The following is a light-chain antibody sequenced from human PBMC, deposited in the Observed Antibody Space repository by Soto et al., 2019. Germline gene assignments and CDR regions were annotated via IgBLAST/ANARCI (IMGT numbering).Light chain of an antibody. J-gene: IGLJ1*01. CDR3: CSYAGSNTHV. Sequence: QSVLTQPASVSGSPGQSITISCTGTSSGIGNYDLVSWYQQHPGKAPKLMIYEASKRPSGVSSRFSGSKSGNMASLTISGLQAEDEADYYCCSYAGSNTHVFGTGTKVTVL. CDR2: EAS. V-gene: IGLV2-23*01. CDR1: SSGIGNYDL.